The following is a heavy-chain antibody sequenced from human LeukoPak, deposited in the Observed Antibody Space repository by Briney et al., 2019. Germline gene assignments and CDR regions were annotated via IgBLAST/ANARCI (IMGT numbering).Heavy chain of an antibody. V-gene: IGHV3-48*03. J-gene: IGHJ4*02. CDR1: GFTFSRYE. CDR3: ARESYAGYSSGWLDY. D-gene: IGHD6-19*01. CDR2: MSSSGITI. Sequence: GGSLRLSCAASGFTFSRYEMNWVRQAPGKGLEWISYMSSSGITIYYADSVKGRFTISRDNAKNSLYLQMNSLRAEDTAVYYCARESYAGYSSGWLDYWGQGTLVTVSS.